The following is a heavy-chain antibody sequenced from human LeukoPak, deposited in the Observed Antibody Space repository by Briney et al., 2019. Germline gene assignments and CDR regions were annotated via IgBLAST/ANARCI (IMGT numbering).Heavy chain of an antibody. CDR1: RFTFSSYA. J-gene: IGHJ4*02. Sequence: GGSLRLSCAASRFTFSSYAMSWVRQAPGKGLEWVSGVSGNGAGTYYADSVKGRFTISRDNSRNTLYLQLNSLGADDTAVYYCAKIAPWGAVTATDGFDYWGQGTLVTVSS. V-gene: IGHV3-23*01. CDR3: AKIAPWGAVTATDGFDY. CDR2: VSGNGAGT. D-gene: IGHD2-21*02.